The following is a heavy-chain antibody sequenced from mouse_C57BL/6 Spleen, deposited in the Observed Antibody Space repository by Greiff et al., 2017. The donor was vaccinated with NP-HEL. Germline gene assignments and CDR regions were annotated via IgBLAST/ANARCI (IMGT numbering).Heavy chain of an antibody. CDR1: GYTFTDYN. D-gene: IGHD4-1*01. J-gene: IGHJ3*01. Sequence: EVQLVESGPELVKPGASVKMSCKASGYTFTDYNMHWVKQSHGKSLEWIGYINPNNGGTSYNQKFKGKATLTVNKSSSTAYMELRSLTSEDSAVYYCARWRGTGTGGFAYWGQGTLVTVSA. CDR2: INPNNGGT. V-gene: IGHV1-22*01. CDR3: ARWRGTGTGGFAY.